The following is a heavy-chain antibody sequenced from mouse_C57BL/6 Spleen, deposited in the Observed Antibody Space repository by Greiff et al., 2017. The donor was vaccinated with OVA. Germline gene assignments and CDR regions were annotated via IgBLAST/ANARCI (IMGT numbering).Heavy chain of an antibody. CDR3: ARANWDGVYYFDY. V-gene: IGHV5-4*03. CDR1: GFTFSSYA. CDR2: ISDGGSYT. Sequence: EVKVVESGGGLVKPGGSLKLSCAASGFTFSSYAMSWVRQTPEKRLEWVATISDGGSYTYYPDNVKGRFTISRDNAKNNLYLQMSHLKSEDTAMYYCARANWDGVYYFDYWGQGTTLTVSS. J-gene: IGHJ2*01. D-gene: IGHD4-1*01.